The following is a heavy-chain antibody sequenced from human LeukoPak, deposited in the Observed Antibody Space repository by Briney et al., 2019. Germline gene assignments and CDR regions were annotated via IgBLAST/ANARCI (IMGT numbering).Heavy chain of an antibody. J-gene: IGHJ4*02. D-gene: IGHD3-3*01. V-gene: IGHV3-23*01. CDR3: AKVCCDLRFLEWLFSSSFDY. CDR2: ISGSDGST. Sequence: PGGSLRLSCAASGFTFGTYAMSWVRQAPGKGLEWVSGISGSDGSTYYADSVQGRFTVSRDNSKNTLYLQMNSLRAEDTAVYYCAKVCCDLRFLEWLFSSSFDYWGQGTLVTVSS. CDR1: GFTFGTYA.